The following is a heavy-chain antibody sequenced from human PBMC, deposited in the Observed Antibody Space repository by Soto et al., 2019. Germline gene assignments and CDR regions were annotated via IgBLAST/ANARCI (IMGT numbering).Heavy chain of an antibody. J-gene: IGHJ4*02. CDR3: AIEYYYGSGPWY. CDR1: GYTFTSYG. V-gene: IGHV1-18*01. Sequence: ASVKVSCKASGYTFTSYGISWVRQAPGQGLEWMGWISAYNGSTNYAQKLQGRVTMTTDTSTSTAYMELRSLRSDDTAVYYCAIEYYYGSGPWYWGQGTRVTVSS. D-gene: IGHD3-10*01. CDR2: ISAYNGST.